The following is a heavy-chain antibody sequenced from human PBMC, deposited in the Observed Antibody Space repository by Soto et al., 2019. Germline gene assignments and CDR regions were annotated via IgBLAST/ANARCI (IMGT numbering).Heavy chain of an antibody. Sequence: EVQLLESGGGLVQPGGSLRLSCAASGFTFGSYAWSWVRQAPGKGLDWVSTIGGNGVTTFYADSVKGRFTISRDVSKNTVFLQMRSLRAEDPAVYYCAKSSRYCSGGGCFYYFDYWGQGTLVTVSS. CDR3: AKSSRYCSGGGCFYYFDY. J-gene: IGHJ4*02. CDR1: GFTFGSYA. D-gene: IGHD2-15*01. CDR2: IGGNGVTT. V-gene: IGHV3-23*01.